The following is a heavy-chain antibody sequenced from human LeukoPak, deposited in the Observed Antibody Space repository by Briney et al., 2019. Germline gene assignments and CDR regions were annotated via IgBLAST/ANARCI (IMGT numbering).Heavy chain of an antibody. V-gene: IGHV6-1*01. CDR3: ARDHDTFHYCSSTSCYINSAAFDI. CDR2: TYYRSNWYN. D-gene: IGHD2-2*02. Sequence: SQTLSLTYATSGDSVSSNSAAWNWIRQSPSRGLEWLGRTYYRSNWYNDYAVSVKGRITINPDTSKNQFSLQLNSVTPEDTAVYYCARDHDTFHYCSSTSCYINSAAFDIWGQGTMVTVSS. CDR1: GDSVSSNSAA. J-gene: IGHJ3*02.